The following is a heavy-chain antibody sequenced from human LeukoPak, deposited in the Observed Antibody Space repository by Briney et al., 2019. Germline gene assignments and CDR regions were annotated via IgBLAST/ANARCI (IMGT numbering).Heavy chain of an antibody. CDR3: VSIPGD. J-gene: IGHJ4*02. CDR2: INSDGSST. Sequence: PGGSLRLSCAASGFTFSSYWMHWVRQAPGKGLVWVSRINSDGSSTSYADSVKGRFTISRDDAKNTLYLQMNTLRAEDTAVYYCVSIPGDWGQGILVTVSS. CDR1: GFTFSSYW. V-gene: IGHV3-74*01. D-gene: IGHD7-27*01.